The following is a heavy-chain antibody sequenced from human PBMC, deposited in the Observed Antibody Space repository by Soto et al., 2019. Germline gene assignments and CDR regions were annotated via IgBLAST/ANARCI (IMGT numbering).Heavy chain of an antibody. J-gene: IGHJ4*02. CDR2: INAGNGNT. CDR1: GYTFTSYA. V-gene: IGHV1-3*01. CDR3: ARDGKSSSWYY. D-gene: IGHD6-13*01. Sequence: ASVKVSCKASGYTFTSYAMHWVRQAPGQRLEWMGWINAGNGNTKYSQKFQGRVTMTRDTSTSTVYMELSSLRSEDTAVYYCARDGKSSSWYYWGQGTLVTVSS.